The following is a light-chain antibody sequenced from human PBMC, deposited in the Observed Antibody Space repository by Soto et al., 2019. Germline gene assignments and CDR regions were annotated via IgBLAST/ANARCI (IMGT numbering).Light chain of an antibody. CDR1: QSVLYSSNNKNY. Sequence: DIVMTQSPDSLAVSLGERATINCKSSQSVLYSSNNKNYLAWYQQKPGQPPKLLIYWASTRESGVPDRFSGMGSGTECTLTISSLQAEDVAIYYCQQYYSIPLTFGQGTRVEIK. CDR3: QQYYSIPLT. J-gene: IGKJ1*01. CDR2: WAS. V-gene: IGKV4-1*01.